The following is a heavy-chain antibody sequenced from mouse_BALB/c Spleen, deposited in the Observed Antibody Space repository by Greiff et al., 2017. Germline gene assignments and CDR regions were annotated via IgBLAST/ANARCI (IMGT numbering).Heavy chain of an antibody. J-gene: IGHJ4*01. CDR3: ARRGGNYVFYYAMDY. V-gene: IGHV5-12-2*01. CDR2: ISNGGGST. CDR1: GFTFSSYT. D-gene: IGHD2-1*01. Sequence: DVMLVESGGGLVQPGGSLKLSCAASGFTFSSYTMSWVRQTPEKRLEWVAYISNGGGSTYYPDTVKGRFTISRDDAKNTLYLQMSSLKSEDTAMYYCARRGGNYVFYYAMDYWGQGTSVTVSS.